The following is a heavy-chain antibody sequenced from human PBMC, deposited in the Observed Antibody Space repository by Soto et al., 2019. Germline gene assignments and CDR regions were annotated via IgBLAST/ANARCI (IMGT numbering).Heavy chain of an antibody. CDR2: ISYDGSNK. CDR3: ACYDSSGYTDDY. D-gene: IGHD3-22*01. J-gene: IGHJ4*02. CDR1: GFTFSSYA. Sequence: GGSLRLSCAASGFTFSSYAMHWVRQAPGKGLEWVAVISYDGSNKYYADSVKGRFTISRDNSKNTLYLQMNSLRAEDTAVYYCACYDSSGYTDDYWGQGTLVTVSS. V-gene: IGHV3-30-3*01.